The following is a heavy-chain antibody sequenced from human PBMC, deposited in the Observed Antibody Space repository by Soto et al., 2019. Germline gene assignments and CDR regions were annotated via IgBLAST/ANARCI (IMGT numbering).Heavy chain of an antibody. V-gene: IGHV4-4*02. CDR1: GGSISSSNW. CDR3: ARGLPRGLMVYAGRNWFDP. Sequence: PSETLSLTCAVSGGSISSSNWWSWVRQPPGKGLEWIGEIYHSGSTNYNPSLKSRVTMTRDTSTSTVYMELSSLRSEDTAVYYCARGLPRGLMVYAGRNWFDPWGQGTLVTVSS. J-gene: IGHJ5*02. D-gene: IGHD2-8*01. CDR2: IYHSGST.